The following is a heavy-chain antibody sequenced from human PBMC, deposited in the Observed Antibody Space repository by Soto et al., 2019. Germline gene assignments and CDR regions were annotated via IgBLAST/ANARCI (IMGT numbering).Heavy chain of an antibody. Sequence: PGGSLRLSCVASGFTFSGDWMHWVRQVPGKGLVWVSRISPDGTTTYYADSVKGRFTISRDNAKNTLYLQMNGLRAEDTAVYYCARDLKPSTAVTLVVDCWGQGALVTVSS. J-gene: IGHJ4*02. V-gene: IGHV3-74*01. D-gene: IGHD4-4*01. CDR2: ISPDGTTT. CDR3: ARDLKPSTAVTLVVDC. CDR1: GFTFSGDW.